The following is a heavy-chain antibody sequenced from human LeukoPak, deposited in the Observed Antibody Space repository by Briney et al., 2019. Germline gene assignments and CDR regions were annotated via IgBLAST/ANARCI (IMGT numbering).Heavy chain of an antibody. Sequence: SETLSLTCTVSGGSISNYYWNWIRQPAGKGLEWIGYIYYSGSTNYNPSLKSRVTISVDTSKNQFSLKLSSVTAADTAVYYCASNIYDILTGYLDDAFDIWGQGTMVTVSS. CDR2: IYYSGST. CDR1: GGSISNYY. CDR3: ASNIYDILTGYLDDAFDI. V-gene: IGHV4-59*01. D-gene: IGHD3-9*01. J-gene: IGHJ3*02.